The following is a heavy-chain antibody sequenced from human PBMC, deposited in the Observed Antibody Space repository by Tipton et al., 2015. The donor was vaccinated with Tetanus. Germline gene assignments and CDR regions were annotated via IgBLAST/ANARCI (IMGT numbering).Heavy chain of an antibody. CDR2: IYSGDTT. D-gene: IGHD3-10*01. CDR1: GFTVSNNY. V-gene: IGHV3-53*01. Sequence: SLRLSCAASGFTVSNNYMTWVRQAPGKGLEWVSVIYSGDTTDYADSVEGRFTISRDNSKNILYFQMNSLRAEDTAVYYCATSPHTRMVHCWGQGTLVTVSS. J-gene: IGHJ4*02. CDR3: ATSPHTRMVHC.